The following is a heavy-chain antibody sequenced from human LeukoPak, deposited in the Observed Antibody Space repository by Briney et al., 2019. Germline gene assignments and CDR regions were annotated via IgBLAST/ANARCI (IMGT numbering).Heavy chain of an antibody. J-gene: IGHJ4*02. D-gene: IGHD3-16*01. CDR3: ARGRAPRGYFDY. V-gene: IGHV3-30*04. Sequence: GRSLRLSCAASGFTFSSYAMHWVRQAPGKGLEWVAVISYDGSNKYYADSVKGRFTISRDNSKNTLYLQMNSLRAEDTAVYYCARGRAPRGYFDYWGQGTLVTVSS. CDR2: ISYDGSNK. CDR1: GFTFSSYA.